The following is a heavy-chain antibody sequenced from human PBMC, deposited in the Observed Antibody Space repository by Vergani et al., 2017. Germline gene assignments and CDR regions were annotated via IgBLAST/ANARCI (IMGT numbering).Heavy chain of an antibody. CDR3: AKRCNWHDSYLYCMDV. Sequence: EVQLVETGGGLIQPGGSLRLSCVVSGFSVSNNYMSWVRHRPGKGLEWVSFIFTGGTTYYEDSVKGRFTISRDNSKNTVHLQMNSLTAEDTAEYYCAKRCNWHDSYLYCMDVWGKGTTVTVSS. CDR2: IFTGGTT. D-gene: IGHD1-1*01. CDR1: GFSVSNNY. J-gene: IGHJ6*03. V-gene: IGHV3-53*02.